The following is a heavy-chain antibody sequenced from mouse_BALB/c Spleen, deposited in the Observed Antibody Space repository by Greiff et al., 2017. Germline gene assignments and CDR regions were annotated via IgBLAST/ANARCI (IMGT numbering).Heavy chain of an antibody. J-gene: IGHJ4*01. V-gene: IGHV6-6*02. D-gene: IGHD6-1*01. Sequence: EVQLVESGGGLVQPGGSLKLSCVASGFTFSNYWMNWVRQSPEKGLEWVAEIRLKSNNYATHYAESVKGRCTISRDDSKSSVYLQMNNLRAEDTGIYYCTASYYYAMDYWGQGTSVTVSS. CDR3: TASYYYAMDY. CDR1: GFTFSNYW. CDR2: IRLKSNNYAT.